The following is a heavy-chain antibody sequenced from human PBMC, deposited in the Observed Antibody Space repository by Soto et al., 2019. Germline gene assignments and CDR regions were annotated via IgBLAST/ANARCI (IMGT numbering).Heavy chain of an antibody. CDR2: ISYDGSNK. CDR1: GFTFSSYG. V-gene: IGHV3-30*18. Sequence: QVQLVESGGGVVQPGRSLRLSCAASGFTFSSYGMHWVRQAPGKGLEWVAVISYDGSNKYYADSVKGRFTISRDNSKNTLYLQMNSLRAEDTAVYYCEKDSGGYYDSSGLYYYYGMDVWGQGTTVTVSS. J-gene: IGHJ6*02. CDR3: EKDSGGYYDSSGLYYYYGMDV. D-gene: IGHD3-22*01.